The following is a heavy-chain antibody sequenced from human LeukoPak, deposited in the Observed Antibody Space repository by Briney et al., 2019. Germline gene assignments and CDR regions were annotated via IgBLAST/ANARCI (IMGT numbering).Heavy chain of an antibody. CDR3: ARSPGSIADPWYFDY. CDR1: GGSISSGDYY. Sequence: SETLSLTCTVSGGSISSGDYYWSWIRQPPGKGLEWIGYIYYSGSTYYNPSLKSRVTISVDTSKNQFSLKLSSVTAADTAVYYCARSPGSIADPWYFDYWGQGTLVTVSS. J-gene: IGHJ4*02. CDR2: IYYSGST. D-gene: IGHD2-21*01. V-gene: IGHV4-30-4*01.